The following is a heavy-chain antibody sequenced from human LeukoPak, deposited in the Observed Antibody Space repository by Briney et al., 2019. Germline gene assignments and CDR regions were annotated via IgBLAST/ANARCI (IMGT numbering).Heavy chain of an antibody. J-gene: IGHJ4*02. V-gene: IGHV3-74*01. D-gene: IGHD5-18*01. CDR2: ILNDGGST. CDR1: GFTFNTYW. CDR3: VRHNYGYDY. Sequence: GGSLRLSCAASGFTFNTYWMHWVRQAPGEGPVWVAHILNDGGSTSYADSVKGRFIISRDNAKNTLSLQMNSLRAEDTAVYYCVRHNYGYDYWGQGTPVTVSS.